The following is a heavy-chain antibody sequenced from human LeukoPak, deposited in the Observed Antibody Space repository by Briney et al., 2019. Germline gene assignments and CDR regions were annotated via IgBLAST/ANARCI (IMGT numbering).Heavy chain of an antibody. Sequence: TTSETLSLTCTVSGGSISSGGYYWSWIRQPPGKGLEWIGYIYHSGSTYYNPSLKSRVTISVDRSKNQFSLKLSSVTAADTAVYYCARDSHIAAARQPFDPWGQGTLVTVSS. V-gene: IGHV4-30-2*01. CDR3: ARDSHIAAARQPFDP. CDR2: IYHSGST. J-gene: IGHJ5*02. CDR1: GGSISSGGYY. D-gene: IGHD6-13*01.